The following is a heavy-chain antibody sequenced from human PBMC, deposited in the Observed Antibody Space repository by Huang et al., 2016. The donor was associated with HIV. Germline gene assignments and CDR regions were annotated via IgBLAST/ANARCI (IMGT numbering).Heavy chain of an antibody. Sequence: QVQLQQWGAGLLKPSETLSLTCAVYGGSFSGYYWSWIRQPPGKGLEWIGEINHRGSTNYSRSLKSRVSISVDTSKNEFSLKLSSVTAADTAVYYCARAFYNWNFCPYWYFDLWGRGTLVTVSS. CDR2: INHRGST. J-gene: IGHJ2*01. D-gene: IGHD1-7*01. V-gene: IGHV4-34*01. CDR3: ARAFYNWNFCPYWYFDL. CDR1: GGSFSGYY.